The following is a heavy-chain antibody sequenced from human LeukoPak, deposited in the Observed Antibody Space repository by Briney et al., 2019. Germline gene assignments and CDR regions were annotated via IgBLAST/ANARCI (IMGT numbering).Heavy chain of an antibody. D-gene: IGHD3-10*01. CDR1: GFTFSSYS. V-gene: IGHV3-21*01. CDR2: ISSSSSYI. J-gene: IGHJ6*02. CDR3: ARVLWFGESQRPLYYYYYGMDV. Sequence: PGGSLRLSCAASGFTFSSYSMNWVRQAPGKGLEWVSSISSSSSYIYYADSVKGRFTISRDNAKNSLYLRMNSLRAEDTAVYYCARVLWFGESQRPLYYYYYGMDVWGQVTTVTVSS.